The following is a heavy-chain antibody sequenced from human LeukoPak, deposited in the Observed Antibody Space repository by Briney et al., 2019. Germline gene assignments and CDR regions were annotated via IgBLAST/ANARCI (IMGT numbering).Heavy chain of an antibody. D-gene: IGHD1-1*01. CDR1: GGSISSSYW. J-gene: IGHJ5*02. V-gene: IGHV4-4*02. Sequence: SETLSLTCVVSGGSISSSYWWSWVRQPPGKGLEWIGEIYHSGSTHYNPSLKSRVTISVDTSKNQFSLKLTSVTAADTAVYYCARGGTGKANWFDPWGQGTLVTVSS. CDR3: ARGGTGKANWFDP. CDR2: IYHSGST.